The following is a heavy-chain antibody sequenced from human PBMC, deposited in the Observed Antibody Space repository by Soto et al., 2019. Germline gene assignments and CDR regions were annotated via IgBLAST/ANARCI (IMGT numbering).Heavy chain of an antibody. V-gene: IGHV4-38-2*01. CDR3: ARVDSSSGFDY. CDR2: IYHSGST. CDR1: GYSISSGYY. D-gene: IGHD6-6*01. J-gene: IGHJ4*02. Sequence: PSETLSLTCAVSGYSISSGYYWGWIRQPPGKGLEWIGSIYHSGSTYYNPSLKSRVTISVDTSKNQFSLGLTSVTAADTAVYYCARVDSSSGFDYWGQGTLVTVSS.